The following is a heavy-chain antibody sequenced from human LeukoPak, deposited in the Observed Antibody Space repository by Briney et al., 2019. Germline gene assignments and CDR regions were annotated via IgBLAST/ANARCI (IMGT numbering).Heavy chain of an antibody. CDR2: INHSGST. D-gene: IGHD6-19*01. CDR1: VGSISSGSYD. Sequence: SETLSLACTVSVGSISSGSYDWSWIRQRPGKGLEWIGEINHSGSTNYNPSLKSRVTISVDTSKNQFSLKLSSETAADTAVYYCARRPGLAWGQGTLVTVSS. V-gene: IGHV4-39*07. J-gene: IGHJ4*02. CDR3: ARRPGLA.